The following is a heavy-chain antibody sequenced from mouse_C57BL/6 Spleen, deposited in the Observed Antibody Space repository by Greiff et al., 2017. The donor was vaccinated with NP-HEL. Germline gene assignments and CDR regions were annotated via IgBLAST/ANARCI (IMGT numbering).Heavy chain of an antibody. V-gene: IGHV3-6*01. D-gene: IGHD1-1*01. Sequence: VQLKESGPGLVKPSQSLSLTCSVTGYSITRGYYWNWIRQFPGNKLEWMGYISYDGSTNYIPSLKNRISISRDTSKNQFFLKLNSVTTEDTATYYWARDYYGPYAYWGQGTLVTVSA. CDR1: GYSITRGYY. J-gene: IGHJ3*01. CDR2: ISYDGST. CDR3: ARDYYGPYAY.